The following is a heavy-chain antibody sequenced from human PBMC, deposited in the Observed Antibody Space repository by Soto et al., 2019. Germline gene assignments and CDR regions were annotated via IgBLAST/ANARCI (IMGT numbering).Heavy chain of an antibody. Sequence: QVQVVQSGVEVRRPGSSVKVSCKASGDTFNNCVISWVRQAPGQGLEWMGGIIPLFGTTDFVQRFQGRLTITTDESTTTAYMELSRLRSEDTATYYCAAELGFGKLSVVWGQGITVIVS. J-gene: IGHJ6*02. D-gene: IGHD3-10*01. V-gene: IGHV1-69*01. CDR3: AAELGFGKLSVV. CDR1: GDTFNNCV. CDR2: IIPLFGTT.